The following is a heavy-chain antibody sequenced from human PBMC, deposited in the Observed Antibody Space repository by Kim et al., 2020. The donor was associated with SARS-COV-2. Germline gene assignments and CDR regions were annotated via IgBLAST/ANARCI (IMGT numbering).Heavy chain of an antibody. CDR2: ICSSGNT. CDR1: GGSISSDDYC. D-gene: IGHD3-10*01. J-gene: IGHJ6*03. Sequence: SETLSLTCTVSGGSISSDDYCWSWLRQHPGKGLEWIGYICSSGNTYYNPSLKSRVKMSVDTSTNQFSLELTSMTAADTAMFRCARLRVGEVRGVPYMDVWGKGTTVSVS. V-gene: IGHV4-31*03. CDR3: ARLRVGEVRGVPYMDV.